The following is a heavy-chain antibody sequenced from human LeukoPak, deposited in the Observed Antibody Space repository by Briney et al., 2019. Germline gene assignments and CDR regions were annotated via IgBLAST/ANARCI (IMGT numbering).Heavy chain of an antibody. CDR3: ARVGTWELQRVFDN. Sequence: GGSLRLSCAASGFTFTDYWMSWVRQVPGKGLEWVANINRAGIESYYVDSVKGRFTISRDNAEKSLYLQMDSLRVDDTAVYYCARVGTWELQRVFDNWGQGTLVTVSS. CDR1: GFTFTDYW. CDR2: INRAGIES. J-gene: IGHJ4*02. V-gene: IGHV3-7*01. D-gene: IGHD1-26*01.